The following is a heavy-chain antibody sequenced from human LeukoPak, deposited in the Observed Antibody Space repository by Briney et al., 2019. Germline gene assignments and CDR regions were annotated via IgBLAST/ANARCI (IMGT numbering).Heavy chain of an antibody. J-gene: IGHJ3*02. CDR2: IYYSGST. D-gene: IGHD5-18*01. Sequence: SETLSLTCTVSGGSISSSSYYWGWIRQPPGKGLEWIGSIYYSGSTYYNPSLKSRVTISVDTSKNQFSLKLSSVTAADTAVYYCARKSIQLWLREYAFDIWGQGTMVTVSS. CDR1: GGSISSSSYY. CDR3: ARKSIQLWLREYAFDI. V-gene: IGHV4-39*01.